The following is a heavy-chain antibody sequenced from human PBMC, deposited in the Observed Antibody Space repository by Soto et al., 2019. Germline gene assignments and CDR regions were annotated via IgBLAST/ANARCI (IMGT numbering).Heavy chain of an antibody. CDR2: ISYDGSNK. CDR3: AKDPYLDC. V-gene: IGHV3-30*18. Sequence: QVQLVESGGGVVQPGRSLRLSCAASGFTFSSYGMHWVRQAPGKGLEWVAVISYDGSNKYYADSVKGRFTISRDNSKNTLYLQMNSLRAEDTAVYYCAKDPYLDCWGQGTLFTVSS. J-gene: IGHJ4*02. CDR1: GFTFSSYG.